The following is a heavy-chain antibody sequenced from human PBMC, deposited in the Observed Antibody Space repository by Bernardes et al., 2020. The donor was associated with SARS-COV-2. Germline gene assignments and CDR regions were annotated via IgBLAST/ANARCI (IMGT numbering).Heavy chain of an antibody. J-gene: IGHJ4*02. D-gene: IGHD3-22*01. CDR3: ARGDSSGYYAPAGDY. CDR1: GGSISSYY. Sequence: SETLSLTCTVSGGSISSYYWSWIRQPAGKGLEWIGRIYTSGSTNYNPSLKSRVTMSVDTSKNQFSLKLTSVTAADTAVYYCARGDSSGYYAPAGDYWGQGTLVTVSS. V-gene: IGHV4-4*07. CDR2: IYTSGST.